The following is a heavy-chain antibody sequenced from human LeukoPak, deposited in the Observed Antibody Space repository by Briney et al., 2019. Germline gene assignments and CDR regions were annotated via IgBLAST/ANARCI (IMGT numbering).Heavy chain of an antibody. J-gene: IGHJ6*02. D-gene: IGHD2-2*01. V-gene: IGHV3-11*01. Sequence: GGSLRLSCAASGFTFSDYYMSWIRQAPGKGLEWVSYISSSGSTIYYADSVKGRFTISRDNAKNSLYLQMNSLRAEDTAVYYCAREYCSSTSCYFPPTYGMDIWGQGTRVTVSS. CDR1: GFTFSDYY. CDR2: ISSSGSTI. CDR3: AREYCSSTSCYFPPTYGMDI.